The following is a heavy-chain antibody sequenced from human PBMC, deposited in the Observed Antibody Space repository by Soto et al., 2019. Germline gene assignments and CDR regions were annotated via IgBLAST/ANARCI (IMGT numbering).Heavy chain of an antibody. J-gene: IGHJ4*02. D-gene: IGHD3-9*01. V-gene: IGHV4-31*03. CDR1: GGSISSGGYY. CDR2: IYYSGST. Sequence: SETLSLTCTVSGGSISSGGYYWSWIRQHPGKGLEWIGYIYYSGSTYYNPSLKSRVTISVDTSKNQFSLKLSSVTAADTALYFCVKGRNYDILTAYHAFDGWGQGTQVTVSS. CDR3: VKGRNYDILTAYHAFDG.